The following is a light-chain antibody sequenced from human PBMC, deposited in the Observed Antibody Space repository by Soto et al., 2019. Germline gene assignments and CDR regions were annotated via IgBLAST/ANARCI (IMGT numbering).Light chain of an antibody. J-gene: IGKJ4*01. CDR2: GAS. CDR3: QQYGSSPLT. Sequence: EIVLTQSPATLSLSPGERAALSCGASQTVSSHYLAWYQQKPGLAPRLLIYGASSRATGIPDRFSGSGSGTDFTLTISRLEPEDFAVYYCQQYGSSPLTFGGGTKVEIK. CDR1: QTVSSHY. V-gene: IGKV3D-20*01.